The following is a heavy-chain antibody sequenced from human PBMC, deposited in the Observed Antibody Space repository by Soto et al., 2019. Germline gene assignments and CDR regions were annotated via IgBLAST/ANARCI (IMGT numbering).Heavy chain of an antibody. Sequence: ASVKVSCKVSGFTLTELSIHWVRQAPGKGLEWMGGFDPEDGETIYAQKFQGRVTMTEDTSTDTAYMDLSSLRSEDTSVYYCAATYTVATITIDYWGQGTPVTVSS. CDR1: GFTLTELS. V-gene: IGHV1-24*01. CDR2: FDPEDGET. CDR3: AATYTVATITIDY. J-gene: IGHJ4*02. D-gene: IGHD5-12*01.